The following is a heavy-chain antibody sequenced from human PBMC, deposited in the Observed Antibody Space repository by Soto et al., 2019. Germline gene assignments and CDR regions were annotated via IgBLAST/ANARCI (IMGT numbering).Heavy chain of an antibody. D-gene: IGHD3-22*01. CDR1: GGTFSSYA. J-gene: IGHJ6*02. V-gene: IGHV1-69*06. CDR3: ASYYCDSSGTILGTTSYYYYRMDV. Sequence: SVKVSCKASGGTFSSYAISWVRQAPGQGXEWMGGIIPIFGTANYAQKFQGRVTITADKSTSTAYMELSSLRSEDTAVYYCASYYCDSSGTILGTTSYYYYRMDVWGQGTTVTVSS. CDR2: IIPIFGTA.